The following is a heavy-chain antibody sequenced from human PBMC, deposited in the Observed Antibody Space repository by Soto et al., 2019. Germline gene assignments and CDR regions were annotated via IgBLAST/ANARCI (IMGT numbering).Heavy chain of an antibody. Sequence: GGSLRLSCAASGLTFSSYSMNWVRQAPGKGLEWVSYISSSSSTIYYADSVKGRFTISRDNAKNSLYLQMNSLRDEDTAVYYSARGASQLRFLEWLFYFDYWGQGTLVTVSS. V-gene: IGHV3-48*02. CDR2: ISSSSSTI. D-gene: IGHD3-3*01. CDR1: GLTFSSYS. J-gene: IGHJ4*02. CDR3: ARGASQLRFLEWLFYFDY.